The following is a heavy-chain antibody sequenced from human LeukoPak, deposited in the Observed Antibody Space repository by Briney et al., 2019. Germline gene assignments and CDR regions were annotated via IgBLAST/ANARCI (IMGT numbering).Heavy chain of an antibody. Sequence: GGSLRLSCAASGFTFSSYDMTWVRQAPGKGLEWVANMKQDGREKYYVDSVKGRFTISRDNAKNSLSLQMNSLRAEDTAVYYCARGGGSGRFGFAFDCWGQGTLVTVSS. V-gene: IGHV3-7*01. CDR3: ARGGGSGRFGFAFDC. J-gene: IGHJ4*02. CDR1: GFTFSSYD. CDR2: MKQDGREK. D-gene: IGHD6-19*01.